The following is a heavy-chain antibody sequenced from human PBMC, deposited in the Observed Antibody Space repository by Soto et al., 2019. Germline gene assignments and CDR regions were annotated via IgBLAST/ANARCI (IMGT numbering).Heavy chain of an antibody. CDR3: ARDRGITGNAFDI. CDR1: GGSISSGGYS. V-gene: IGHV4-30-2*01. J-gene: IGHJ3*02. CDR2: IYHSGST. D-gene: IGHD1-20*01. Sequence: PSETLSLTCAVSGGSISSGGYSWSWIRQPPGKGLEWIGYIYHSGSTYYNPSLKSRVTISVDRSKNQFSLKLSSVTAADTAVYYCARDRGITGNAFDIWGQGTMVTVS.